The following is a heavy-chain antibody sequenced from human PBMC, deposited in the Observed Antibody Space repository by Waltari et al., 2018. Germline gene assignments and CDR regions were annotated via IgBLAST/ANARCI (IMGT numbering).Heavy chain of an antibody. J-gene: IGHJ4*02. CDR1: GFSLSKDA. Sequence: QVQLVESGGGVVQSGRSLRLSCAAPGFSLSKDAVHWVRQAPGKGLEWVGVTSPDGFNKYYADSVQGRFTISRDRSLQMSALRSEDTAVYYCARGGSNRAPLDYWGRGTLVTVSP. CDR2: TSPDGFNK. CDR3: ARGGSNRAPLDY. V-gene: IGHV3-30*15. D-gene: IGHD1-1*01.